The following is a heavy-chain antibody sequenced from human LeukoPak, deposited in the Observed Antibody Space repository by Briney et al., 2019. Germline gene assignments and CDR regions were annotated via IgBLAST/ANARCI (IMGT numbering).Heavy chain of an antibody. D-gene: IGHD3-16*01. CDR1: GYTFTGYY. V-gene: IGHV1-2*02. CDR3: ASGFPSIRGSRTDY. J-gene: IGHJ4*02. Sequence: GASVQVSCQASGYTFTGYYMHWVRPAPGQGLEWMGWINPNSGGTNYAQKFQGRVTMTRDTSISTAYMELSRLRSDDTAVYYFASGFPSIRGSRTDYWGQGTLVTVSS. CDR2: INPNSGGT.